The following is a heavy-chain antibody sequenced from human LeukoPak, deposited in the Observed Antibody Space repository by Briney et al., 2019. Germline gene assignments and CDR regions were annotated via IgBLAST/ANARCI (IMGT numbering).Heavy chain of an antibody. CDR3: ATNLVPVPQGFDI. CDR1: GDSFSSHY. CDR2: ISYRGRT. Sequence: SETLSLTCTVSGDSFSSHYWTWIRQPPGKGLEWIGYISYRGRTNYNPSLKSRVTISLDTSKNQFSLRLSSVTPADTSVYYCATNLVPVPQGFDIWGKGPMVSLSS. D-gene: IGHD3-10*01. J-gene: IGHJ3*02. V-gene: IGHV4-59*11.